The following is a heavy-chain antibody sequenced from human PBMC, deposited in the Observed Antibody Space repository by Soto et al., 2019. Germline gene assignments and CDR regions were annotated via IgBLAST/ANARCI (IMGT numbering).Heavy chain of an antibody. V-gene: IGHV1-69*01. J-gene: IGHJ4*02. CDR3: ATLKQAPNGIDY. Sequence: QVQLVQSESEVKKPGSSVKVSCKVSGGTFKNYAISWVRQAPGQGLEWVGGILPVFDELNYAPKLQGRVTITADEVTSTAHLELGSLRSDDTALYFCATLKQAPNGIDYWGQGTLVSVSS. CDR2: ILPVFDEL. D-gene: IGHD2-8*01. CDR1: GGTFKNYA.